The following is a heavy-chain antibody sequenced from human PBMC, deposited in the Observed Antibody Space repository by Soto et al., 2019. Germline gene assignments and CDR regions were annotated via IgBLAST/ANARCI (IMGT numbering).Heavy chain of an antibody. CDR1: GYSFTSYW. CDR3: ARLWKVGATTPLYYGMDV. V-gene: IGHV5-10-1*01. J-gene: IGHJ6*02. CDR2: IDPSDSYT. D-gene: IGHD1-26*01. Sequence: GESLKISCKGSGYSFTSYWISWVRQMPGKGLEWMGRIDPSDSYTNYSPSFQGHVTISADKSISTAYLQWSSLKASDTAMYYCARLWKVGATTPLYYGMDVWGQGTTVTVSS.